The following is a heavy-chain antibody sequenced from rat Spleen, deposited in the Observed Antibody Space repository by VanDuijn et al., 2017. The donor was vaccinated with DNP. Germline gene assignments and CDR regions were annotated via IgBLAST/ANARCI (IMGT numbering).Heavy chain of an antibody. Sequence: EVQLVESGGGLVQPGRSMKLSCEGSGFMFSNYYMAWVRQAPTKGLEEVAAISPGGCNIYYRDSVKGRFTISRDNAKSTLYLQIDSLRSEYTANYYCAYYYDGYYWGQGVMVTVSS. J-gene: IGHJ2*01. CDR2: ISPGGCNI. CDR3: AYYYDGYY. CDR1: GFMFSNYY. V-gene: IGHV5-25*01. D-gene: IGHD1-12*03.